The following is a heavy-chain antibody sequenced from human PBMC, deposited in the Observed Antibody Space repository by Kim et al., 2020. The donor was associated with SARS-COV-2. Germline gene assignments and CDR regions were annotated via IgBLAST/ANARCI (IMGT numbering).Heavy chain of an antibody. D-gene: IGHD6-13*01. CDR3: AAAGLL. Sequence: NRMGNNRNYADSVKGRFTISRDNAKNTLYLQLNSLRAEDTAVYYCAAAGLLWGQGTLVTVSS. CDR2: NRMGNNR. V-gene: IGHV3-74*01. J-gene: IGHJ4*02.